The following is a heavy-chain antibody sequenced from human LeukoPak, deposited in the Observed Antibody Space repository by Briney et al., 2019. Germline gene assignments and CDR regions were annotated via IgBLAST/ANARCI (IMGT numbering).Heavy chain of an antibody. CDR3: ASFVVTPGFNY. V-gene: IGHV3-23*01. CDR2: ISGSGGST. D-gene: IGHD4-23*01. J-gene: IGHJ4*02. CDR1: GFTFSNAW. Sequence: PGGSLRLSCAASGFTFSNAWMSWVRQAPWKGLEWVSAISGSGGSTYYADSVKGRFTISRDNSKNTLYLQMNSLRAEDTAVYYCASFVVTPGFNYWGQGTLVTVSS.